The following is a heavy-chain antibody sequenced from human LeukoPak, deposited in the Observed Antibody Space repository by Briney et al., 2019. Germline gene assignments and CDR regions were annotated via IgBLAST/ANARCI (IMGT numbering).Heavy chain of an antibody. J-gene: IGHJ4*02. CDR2: INPNSGGT. CDR3: ATGGDPYDYVWGSYRRDLDY. CDR1: GYTFTGYY. Sequence: ASVKVSCKASGYTFTGYYMHWVRQAPGQGLEWMGWINPNSGGTNYAQKFQGRVTMTEDTSTDTAYMELSSLRSEDTAVYYCATGGDPYDYVWGSYRRDLDYWGQGTLVTVSS. D-gene: IGHD3-16*02. V-gene: IGHV1-2*02.